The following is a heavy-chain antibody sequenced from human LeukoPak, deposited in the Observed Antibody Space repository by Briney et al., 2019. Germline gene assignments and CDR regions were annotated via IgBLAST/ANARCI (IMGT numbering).Heavy chain of an antibody. Sequence: SVNVSCTASGGTFSIYAISWVRQAPGQGLEWMGGIIPIFGTANYAQKFQGRVTITADESTSTAYMELSSLRSEDTAVYYCARGDYEAYYYYGMDVWGQGTTVTVSS. CDR1: GGTFSIYA. J-gene: IGHJ6*02. V-gene: IGHV1-69*01. CDR3: ARGDYEAYYYYGMDV. D-gene: IGHD3-16*01. CDR2: IIPIFGTA.